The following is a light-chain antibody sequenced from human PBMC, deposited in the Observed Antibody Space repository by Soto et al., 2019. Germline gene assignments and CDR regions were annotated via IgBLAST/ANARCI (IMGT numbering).Light chain of an antibody. CDR1: QSVSSN. J-gene: IGKJ5*01. CDR2: GAS. Sequence: EIVMTQSPATLSVSPGERPTLTCRASQSVSSNLAWYQQKPGQAPRLLMYGASTRANGIPARFSGSGSGTEFTLTISSLQSEDFAVYYCQQYNNWPPITFGQGTRLEIK. V-gene: IGKV3-15*01. CDR3: QQYNNWPPIT.